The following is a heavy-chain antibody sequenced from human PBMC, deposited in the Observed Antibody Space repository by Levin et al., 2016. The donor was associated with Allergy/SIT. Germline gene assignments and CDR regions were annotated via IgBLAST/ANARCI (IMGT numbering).Heavy chain of an antibody. J-gene: IGHJ4*02. CDR3: ARDRSINYISGGFDY. Sequence: VRQAPGKGLEWLSYISSSGSTIFYADSVQGRFTISRDNAKNSLYLQLNSLRVEDTAVYFCARDRSINYISGGFDYWGLGTLVTVSS. D-gene: IGHD6-6*01. V-gene: IGHV3-48*03. CDR2: ISSSGSTI.